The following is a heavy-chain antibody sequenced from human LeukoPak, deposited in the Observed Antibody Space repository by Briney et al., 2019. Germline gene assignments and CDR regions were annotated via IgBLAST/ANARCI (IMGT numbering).Heavy chain of an antibody. Sequence: GGSLRLSCTASGFTLSSYEMSWIRQAPGKGLEWVSSIDYSGGSTYYADSVKGRFTISRDNSKNTLYLQLNSLRGDDTAVYYCAGVAGPHYYYYYMDVWGKGTTVTVSS. CDR1: GFTLSSYE. CDR3: AGVAGPHYYYYYMDV. D-gene: IGHD2-15*01. V-gene: IGHV3-23*01. J-gene: IGHJ6*03. CDR2: IDYSGGST.